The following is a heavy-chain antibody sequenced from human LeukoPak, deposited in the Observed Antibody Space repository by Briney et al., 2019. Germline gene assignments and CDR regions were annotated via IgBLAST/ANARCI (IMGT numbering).Heavy chain of an antibody. V-gene: IGHV3-21*06. Sequence: GGSLRLSCAASGFTFSTYNMNWVRQAPGKGLEWVSSISTSRAYTFYRDSVKGRFTISRDHAENSLYLQMNSLRAEDTAVYHCARSLRQTIFGGNDYNYFDLWGRGTLVTVSS. J-gene: IGHJ2*01. CDR1: GFTFSTYN. CDR3: ARSLRQTIFGGNDYNYFDL. CDR2: ISTSRAYT. D-gene: IGHD4-23*01.